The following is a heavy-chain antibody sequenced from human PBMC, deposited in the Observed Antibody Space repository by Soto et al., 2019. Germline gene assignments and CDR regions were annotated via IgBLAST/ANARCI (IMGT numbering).Heavy chain of an antibody. D-gene: IGHD3-9*01. V-gene: IGHV6-1*01. CDR1: GDSVSSNSAA. J-gene: IGHJ5*02. CDR3: ARELRYFDWLLSPGDNWFDP. CDR2: TYYRSKWYN. Sequence: PSQTLSLTCAISGDSVSSNSAAWNWIRQSPSRGLEWLGRTYYRSKWYNDYAVSVKSRITINPDTSKNQFSLQLNSVTPEDTAVYYCARELRYFDWLLSPGDNWFDPWGQGTLVTVS.